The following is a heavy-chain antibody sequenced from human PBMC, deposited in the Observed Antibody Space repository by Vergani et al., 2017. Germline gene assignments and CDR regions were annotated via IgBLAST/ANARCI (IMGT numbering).Heavy chain of an antibody. CDR2: INHSGGT. CDR3: ARVNTETNGHLYYYYYMDV. CDR1: GDSLRGHY. D-gene: IGHD4-11*01. J-gene: IGHJ6*03. Sequence: QVQLRQWGAGLVKPSETLSLTCGIYGDSLRGHYWSWIRQSPGKGLEWIGQINHSGGTNYNPSLKSRVTISVDKSRNQFSLTLNSVTATDTAIYFCARVNTETNGHLYYYYYMDVWGQGTAVTVS. V-gene: IGHV4-34*02.